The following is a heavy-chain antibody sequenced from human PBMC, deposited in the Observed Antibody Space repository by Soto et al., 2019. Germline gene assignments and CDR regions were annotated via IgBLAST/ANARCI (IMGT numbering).Heavy chain of an antibody. CDR1: GYLFTTYG. D-gene: IGHD2-15*01. CDR3: AREYCIGVRCSGDWYFDV. CDR2: ISGYNGVT. J-gene: IGHJ2*01. V-gene: IGHV1-18*01. Sequence: QVHLLQSEAEVKQPGASVKLSCQTSGYLFTTYGITWVRQAPGQAPEWMGRISGYNGVTTYTQKVQDRVTITQDTPPNTAYMERRTLTSDDTAVYYCAREYCIGVRCSGDWYFDVWGRGTLVTVSS.